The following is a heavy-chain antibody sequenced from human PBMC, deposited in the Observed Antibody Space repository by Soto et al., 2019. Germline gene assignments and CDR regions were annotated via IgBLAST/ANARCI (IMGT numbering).Heavy chain of an antibody. CDR1: GASLTNSY. V-gene: IGHV4-4*08. CDR3: ARGGGSYSSGWYNDY. Sequence: QVQLQESGPGLVKPSETMSLTCTVSGASLTNSYCTWVRRPPGQGLEWIGHIWNYGNTDSNPSLWIRLTMSVDTSRNQVSLKLSSVTATDTAVYYCARGGGSYSSGWYNDYWGQGILVTVSS. CDR2: IWNYGNT. J-gene: IGHJ4*02. D-gene: IGHD6-19*01.